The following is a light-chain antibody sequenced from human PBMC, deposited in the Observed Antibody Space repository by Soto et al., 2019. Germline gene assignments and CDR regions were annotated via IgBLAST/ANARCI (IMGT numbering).Light chain of an antibody. J-gene: IGKJ1*01. Sequence: EIVMTQSPATLSVSPGERATLSCRATQSVSSNLAWYQQKPGQAPRLLTYGTSTRAAGIPARFSGSGSGTEFTLTISSLQSEDFATYYCQHYNSYSEAFGQGTKVDI. V-gene: IGKV3-15*01. CDR1: QSVSSN. CDR2: GTS. CDR3: QHYNSYSEA.